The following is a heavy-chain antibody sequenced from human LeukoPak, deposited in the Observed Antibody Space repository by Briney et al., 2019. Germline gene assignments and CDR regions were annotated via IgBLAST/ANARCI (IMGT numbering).Heavy chain of an antibody. J-gene: IGHJ4*02. CDR2: TIPIFGTA. Sequence: ASVKVSCKASVGTFSSYAISWVRQAPGQGLEWMGGTIPIFGTANYAQKFQGRVPITTDESTSTAYMELSSLRSEDTAVYDCARGYSSSSWEVAENYFDYWGQGTLVTVSS. D-gene: IGHD6-6*01. CDR1: VGTFSSYA. V-gene: IGHV1-69*05. CDR3: ARGYSSSSWEVAENYFDY.